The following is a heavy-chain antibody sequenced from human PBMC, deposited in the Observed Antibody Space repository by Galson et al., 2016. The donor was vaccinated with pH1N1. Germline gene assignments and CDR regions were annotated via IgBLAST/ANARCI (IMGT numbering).Heavy chain of an antibody. V-gene: IGHV4-34*01. J-gene: IGHJ4*02. CDR2: IHPGGST. D-gene: IGHD3-9*01. CDR1: GGSLSGTY. CDR3: ARRKPNFDPHVIDF. Sequence: ETLSLTCTVYGGSLSGTYWSWIRQSPGKGLEWIGEIHPGGSTNYNPSLKSRVTLFADTSRNQFSLNLSSLTAADTALYFCARRKPNFDPHVIDFWGQGALVSVSS.